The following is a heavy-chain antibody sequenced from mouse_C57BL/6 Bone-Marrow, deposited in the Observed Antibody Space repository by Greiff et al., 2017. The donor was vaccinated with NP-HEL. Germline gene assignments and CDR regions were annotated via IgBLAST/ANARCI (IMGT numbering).Heavy chain of an antibody. CDR1: GYTFTSYW. Sequence: QVQLQQSGAELVKPGASVKLSCKASGYTFTSYWMQWVKQRPGQGLEWIGEIDPSDSYTNYNQKFKGKATLTVDTSSSTAYMQLSSLTSEDSAVYYCAREERDYGNYRYFDVWGTGTTVTVSS. J-gene: IGHJ1*03. CDR2: IDPSDSYT. CDR3: AREERDYGNYRYFDV. V-gene: IGHV1-50*01. D-gene: IGHD2-1*01.